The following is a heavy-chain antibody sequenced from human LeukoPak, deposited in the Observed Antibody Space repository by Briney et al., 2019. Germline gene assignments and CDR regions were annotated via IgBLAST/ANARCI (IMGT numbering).Heavy chain of an antibody. V-gene: IGHV1-8*01. D-gene: IGHD4-11*01. CDR3: ARDPPYSNGNYYYMDV. J-gene: IGHJ6*03. CDR1: GYTFTNYD. CDR2: MNPNSGNT. Sequence: GASVKVSCKASGYTFTNYDINWVRQATGPGLEWMGWMNPNSGNTGYAQKFQGRVTITADESTSTAYMELSSLRSEDTAVYYCARDPPYSNGNYYYMDVWGKGTTVTVSS.